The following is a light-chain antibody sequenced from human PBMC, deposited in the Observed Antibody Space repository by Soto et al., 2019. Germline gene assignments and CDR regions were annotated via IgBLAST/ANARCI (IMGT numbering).Light chain of an antibody. CDR2: EVT. V-gene: IGLV2-14*01. J-gene: IGLJ1*01. Sequence: QSVLTQPASVSGSPGQSIAISCTGSSSDVGFYNYISWYQQHPGKVPKLIIYEVTNRPSGVSNRFSGPKSGNAASLTISGLQAEDEADYSCCSYTTSSTRVFGTGTKVTVL. CDR1: SSDVGFYNY. CDR3: CSYTTSSTRV.